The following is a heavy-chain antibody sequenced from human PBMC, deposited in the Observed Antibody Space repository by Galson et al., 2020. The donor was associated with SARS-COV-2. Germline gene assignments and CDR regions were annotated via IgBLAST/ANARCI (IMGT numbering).Heavy chain of an antibody. D-gene: IGHD3-22*01. V-gene: IGHV2-5*01. J-gene: IGHJ4*02. CDR3: AHVLYFESSGYWGFYY. CDR2: IYRYDDE. CDR1: GLSLRSSAVG. Sequence: SGPTQVKPTQPLTLTCTFSGLSLRSSAVGVGWIRHPQGKALEWLALIYRYDDEHYSPSLKSRLTITTATSKNQVVRTMTNMDPVETGTYYCAHVLYFESSGYWGFYYWGQGTRVIVSS.